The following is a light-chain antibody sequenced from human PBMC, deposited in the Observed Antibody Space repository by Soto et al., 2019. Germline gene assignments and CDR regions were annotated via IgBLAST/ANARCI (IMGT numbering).Light chain of an antibody. CDR2: SNN. CDR1: SSNIESNT. CDR3: AAWDDSLNGYV. Sequence: QSVLTQPPSASGTPGQRVTISCSGSSSNIESNTVNWYQQFPGTTPKLLIYSNNQRPSGVPDRFSGSKSGTSASLAISGLQSGDEADYYCAAWDDSLNGYVLGTGTKVTV. J-gene: IGLJ1*01. V-gene: IGLV1-44*01.